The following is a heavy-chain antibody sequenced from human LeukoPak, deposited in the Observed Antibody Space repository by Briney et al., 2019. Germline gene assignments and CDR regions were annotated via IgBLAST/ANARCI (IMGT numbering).Heavy chain of an antibody. J-gene: IGHJ4*02. D-gene: IGHD5-18*01. CDR3: ATVNVDTAMVLYYFDY. CDR2: FDPEDGET. CDR1: GYTLTELS. V-gene: IGHV1-24*01. Sequence: ASVKVSCKVSGYTLTELSMHWVRQAPGKGLEWMGGFDPEDGETIYAQKFQGRVTMTEDTSTGTAYMELSSLRSEDTAVYYCATVNVDTAMVLYYFDYWGQETLVTVSS.